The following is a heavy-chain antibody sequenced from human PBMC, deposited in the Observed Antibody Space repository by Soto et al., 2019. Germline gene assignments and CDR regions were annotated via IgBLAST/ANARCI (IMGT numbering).Heavy chain of an antibody. CDR2: ISYDGSNK. CDR1: GFTFSSYG. CDR3: AKDNVLRYFDWLLATYYYYYYMDV. D-gene: IGHD3-9*01. Sequence: QVQLVESGGGVVQPGRSLRLSCAASGFTFSSYGMHWVRQAPGKGLEWVAVISYDGSNKYYADSVKGRFTISSDNSKNTLYLQMNSLRAEDTAVYYCAKDNVLRYFDWLLATYYYYYYMDVWGKGTTVTVSS. J-gene: IGHJ6*03. V-gene: IGHV3-30*18.